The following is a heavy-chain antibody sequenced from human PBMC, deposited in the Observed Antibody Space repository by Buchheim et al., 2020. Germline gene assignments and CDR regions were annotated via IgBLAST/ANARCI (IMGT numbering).Heavy chain of an antibody. Sequence: EVRLVESGGGLVKPGGSLRLSCAASGFTFRSYGMDWVRQAPGEGLEWISSISSTSPSIYYADSVKGRFTISRDNAQNSPFLQMNSLRAEDTALYYCAKTRVDYGDSVSFDIWGQGT. CDR2: ISSTSPSI. V-gene: IGHV3-21*01. D-gene: IGHD4-17*01. CDR1: GFTFRSYG. J-gene: IGHJ3*02. CDR3: AKTRVDYGDSVSFDI.